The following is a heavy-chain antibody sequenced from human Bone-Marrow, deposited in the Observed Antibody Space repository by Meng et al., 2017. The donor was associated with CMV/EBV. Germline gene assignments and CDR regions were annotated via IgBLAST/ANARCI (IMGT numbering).Heavy chain of an antibody. D-gene: IGHD2-8*01. CDR3: ARGRPQDIVLMVYASPNDAFDI. V-gene: IGHV3-48*03. CDR1: GFTFSSYE. Sequence: GGSLRLSCAASGFTFSSYEMNWVRQAPGKGLEWVSYISSSGSTIYYADSVKGRFTISRDNAKNSLYLQMNSLRAEDTAVYYCARGRPQDIVLMVYASPNDAFDIWGQGTMVTV. CDR2: ISSSGSTI. J-gene: IGHJ3*02.